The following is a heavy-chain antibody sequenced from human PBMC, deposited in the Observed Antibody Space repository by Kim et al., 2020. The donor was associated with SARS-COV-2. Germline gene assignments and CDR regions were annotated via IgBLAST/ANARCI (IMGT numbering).Heavy chain of an antibody. CDR3: AKDDGPYSTGWYSFDF. V-gene: IGHV3-23*01. J-gene: IGHJ4*02. CDR1: GFTFNTYA. D-gene: IGHD6-19*01. CDR2: ISGSGGST. Sequence: GGSLRLSCVASGFTFNTYAMSWVRQAPGKGLEWVSFISGSGGSTHYADSVKGRFTISRDNSKKTLYLQMNSLRDDDTAVYYCAKDDGPYSTGWYSFDFWGQGTLVTVPS.